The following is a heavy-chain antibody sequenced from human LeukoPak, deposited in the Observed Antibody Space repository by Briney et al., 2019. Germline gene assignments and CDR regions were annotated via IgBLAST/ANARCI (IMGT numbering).Heavy chain of an antibody. CDR2: IFPADSST. Sequence: GEPREISCKASGYRFTTYWIGWVRQMPGKGLEWMGIIFPADSSTRYSPSFQGQLSVSADKSMTTAYLQWSSLKASDTAIYFCAYGKYYFDYWGQGTMVTVSS. J-gene: IGHJ4*02. D-gene: IGHD3-16*01. CDR3: AYGKYYFDY. CDR1: GYRFTTYW. V-gene: IGHV5-51*01.